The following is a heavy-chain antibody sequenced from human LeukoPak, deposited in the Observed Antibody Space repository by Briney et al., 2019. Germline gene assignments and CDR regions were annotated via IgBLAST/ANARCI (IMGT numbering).Heavy chain of an antibody. CDR2: ISWNSGSI. J-gene: IGHJ4*02. CDR3: AKEDYGGNSFFDY. V-gene: IGHV3-9*01. D-gene: IGHD4-23*01. Sequence: GGSLRLSCAASGFTFDDYAMHWVRQDPGKGLEWVSGISWNSGSIGYAGSVKGRFTISRDNAKNSLYLQMNSLRAEDTALYYCAKEDYGGNSFFDYWGQGTLVTVSS. CDR1: GFTFDDYA.